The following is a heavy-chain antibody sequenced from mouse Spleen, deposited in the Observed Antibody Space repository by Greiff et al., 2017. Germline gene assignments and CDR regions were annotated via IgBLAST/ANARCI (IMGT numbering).Heavy chain of an antibody. CDR2: IRNKANGYTT. CDR3: ARDKGDY. V-gene: IGHV7-3*02. Sequence: DVKLVESGGGLVPPWGFLRLPCATSGFTFTDYYLSLVPQPPGKALEWLGFIRNKANGYTTEYSASVKGRFTISRDNSQSILYLQMNTLRAEDSATYYCARDKGDYWGQGTTLTVSS. J-gene: IGHJ2*01. CDR1: GFTFTDYY.